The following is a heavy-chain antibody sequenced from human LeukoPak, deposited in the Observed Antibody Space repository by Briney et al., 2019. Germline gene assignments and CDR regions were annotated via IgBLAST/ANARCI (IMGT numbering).Heavy chain of an antibody. CDR1: GYTFTGYY. D-gene: IGHD6-13*01. CDR3: AIIAAAGLFDY. V-gene: IGHV1-2*02. J-gene: IGHJ4*02. CDR2: INPNTGGT. Sequence: ASVKVSCKASGYTFTGYYMHWVRQAPGQRLEWMGWINPNTGGTNYAQEFQGRVTMTRNTSISTAYMELSRLRSDDTAVYYCAIIAAAGLFDYWGQGTLVTV.